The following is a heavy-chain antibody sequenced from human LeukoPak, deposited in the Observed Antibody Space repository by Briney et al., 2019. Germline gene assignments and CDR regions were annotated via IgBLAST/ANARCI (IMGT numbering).Heavy chain of an antibody. J-gene: IGHJ4*02. CDR3: ARYIVVVPAAFDC. D-gene: IGHD2-2*01. V-gene: IGHV1-18*01. Sequence: ASVTVSRTASGFTFTSYGISWVRQAPGQGREWMGWISTYNGNRNYAQKLQGRVTMTTDTSTSTAYMELRSLRSDDTAVYYCARYIVVVPAAFDCWGQGTLVTVP. CDR1: GFTFTSYG. CDR2: ISTYNGNR.